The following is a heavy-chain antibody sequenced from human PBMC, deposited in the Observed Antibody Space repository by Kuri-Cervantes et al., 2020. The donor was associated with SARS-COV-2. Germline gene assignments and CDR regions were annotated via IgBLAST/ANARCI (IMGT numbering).Heavy chain of an antibody. V-gene: IGHV3-33*01. CDR2: IWYDGSNK. J-gene: IGHJ3*02. CDR1: GFTFSSYG. Sequence: GESLKISCAASGFTFSSYGMHWVRQAPGKGLEWVAVIWYDGSNKYYADSVKGRFTISRDNSKNMLYLQMNSLRAEDTAVYYCTTHKGEIWGSWVHPSALDAFDIWGQGTMVTVSS. D-gene: IGHD3-16*01. CDR3: TTHKGEIWGSWVHPSALDAFDI.